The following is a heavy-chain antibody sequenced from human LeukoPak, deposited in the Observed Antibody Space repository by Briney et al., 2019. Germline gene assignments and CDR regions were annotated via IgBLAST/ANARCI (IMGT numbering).Heavy chain of an antibody. Sequence: PGRSLRLSCAASGFTFSSYGVHWVRQAPGKGLEWVAVISYDGSNKYYADSVKGRFTISRDNSKNTLYLQMNSLRAEDTAVYYCAKEGYGDYDEGLLGFWGQGTLVTVSS. CDR1: GFTFSSYG. CDR2: ISYDGSNK. D-gene: IGHD4-17*01. V-gene: IGHV3-30*18. CDR3: AKEGYGDYDEGLLGF. J-gene: IGHJ4*02.